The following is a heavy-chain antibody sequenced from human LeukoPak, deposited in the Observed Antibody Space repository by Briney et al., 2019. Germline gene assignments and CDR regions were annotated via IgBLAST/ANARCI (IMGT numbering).Heavy chain of an antibody. J-gene: IGHJ4*02. CDR1: GFTFSSYW. CDR3: AREFYGTSASCHDC. D-gene: IGHD2-2*01. V-gene: IGHV3-74*01. Sequence: GGSLRLSCAASGFTFSSYWMHWVRQAPGKGLVWVSRINSDGSSTTYADSVKGRFTISRGNAKNTLYLQMNSLRAKATAVYYCAREFYGTSASCHDCWGQGTLVTVSS. CDR2: INSDGSST.